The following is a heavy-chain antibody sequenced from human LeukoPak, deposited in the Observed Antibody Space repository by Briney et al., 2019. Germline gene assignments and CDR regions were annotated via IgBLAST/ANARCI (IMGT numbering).Heavy chain of an antibody. CDR1: GFTFSTYG. Sequence: GGSLRLSCVASGFTFSTYGMAWVRQPPGRGLEWVSAISGNTGGIYYSDSVRGRFTISRDDSKSTLYLQMSSLRVEDTAIYYCANLPIVGAADYWGQGTLVTVSS. V-gene: IGHV3-23*01. J-gene: IGHJ4*02. CDR2: ISGNTGGI. CDR3: ANLPIVGAADY. D-gene: IGHD1-26*01.